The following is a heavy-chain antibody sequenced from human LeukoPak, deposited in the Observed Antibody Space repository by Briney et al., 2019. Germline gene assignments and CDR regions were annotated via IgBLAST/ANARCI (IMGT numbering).Heavy chain of an antibody. CDR2: ISGSGGST. V-gene: IGHV3-23*01. CDR1: GFTFSSYG. CDR3: AKANTQRYYYYYYMDV. Sequence: GGSLRLSCAASGFTFSSYGMSWVRQAPGKGLEWVSAISGSGGSTYYADSVKGRFTISRDNSKNTLYLQMNSLRAEDTAVYYCAKANTQRYYYYYYMDVWGKGTTVTISS. D-gene: IGHD4/OR15-4a*01. J-gene: IGHJ6*03.